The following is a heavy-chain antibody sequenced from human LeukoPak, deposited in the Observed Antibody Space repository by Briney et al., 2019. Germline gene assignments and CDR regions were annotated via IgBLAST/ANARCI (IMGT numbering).Heavy chain of an antibody. J-gene: IGHJ4*02. CDR1: GYTFTGNF. CDR2: INPDSGGA. CDR3: ARGTDCSGGSCLDY. Sequence: GASVKVSCKASGYTFTGNFMHWLRQAPGQGLEWMGLINPDSGGANYAQKFQGRVTMTRDTSISTAYMEQSRLRSDDTAVYYCARGTDCSGGSCLDYWGQGTLVTVSS. D-gene: IGHD2-15*01. V-gene: IGHV1-2*06.